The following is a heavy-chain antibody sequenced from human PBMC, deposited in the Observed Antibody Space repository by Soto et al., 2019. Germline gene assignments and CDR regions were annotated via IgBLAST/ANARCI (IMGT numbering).Heavy chain of an antibody. D-gene: IGHD1-26*01. Sequence: SETLSFTCTVSGGSISSYYWSWIRQPPGKGLEWIGYIYYSGSTNYNPSLKSRVTISVDTSKNQFSLKLSSVTAADTAVYYCARDRAHEYSGSYNNYYYYYGMDVWGQGTTVTVSS. V-gene: IGHV4-59*01. CDR1: GGSISSYY. CDR2: IYYSGST. CDR3: ARDRAHEYSGSYNNYYYYYGMDV. J-gene: IGHJ6*02.